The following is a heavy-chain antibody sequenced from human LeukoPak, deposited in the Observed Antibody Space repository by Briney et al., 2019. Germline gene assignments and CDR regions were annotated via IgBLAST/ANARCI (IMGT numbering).Heavy chain of an antibody. CDR3: ARSKVWLQSKTYYYGSGSSTYFDY. D-gene: IGHD3-10*01. V-gene: IGHV3-30*04. J-gene: IGHJ4*02. CDR1: GFTFGSFA. CDR2: ISYDGSNK. Sequence: PGGSLRLSCAASGFTFGSFAMYWVRQAPGKGLEWVAVISYDGSNKYYADSVQGRFTISRDNSKNTLYLQMNSLRAEDTAVYYCARSKVWLQSKTYYYGSGSSTYFDYWGQGTLVTVSS.